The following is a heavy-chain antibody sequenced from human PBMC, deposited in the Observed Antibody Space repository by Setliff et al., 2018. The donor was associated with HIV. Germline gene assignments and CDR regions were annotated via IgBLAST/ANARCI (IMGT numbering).Heavy chain of an antibody. CDR1: ENTFSNYY. D-gene: IGHD1-1*01. CDR2: INPSGGRT. Sequence: ASVKVSCKAPENTFSNYYLHWVRQAPGQGLEWMGIINPSGGRTNYAQKFQGRVTMTRDTSTSTVYMELSSLRSDDTAVYFCARAIQLETFDFWGQGTLVTVSS. V-gene: IGHV1-46*01. CDR3: ARAIQLETFDF. J-gene: IGHJ4*02.